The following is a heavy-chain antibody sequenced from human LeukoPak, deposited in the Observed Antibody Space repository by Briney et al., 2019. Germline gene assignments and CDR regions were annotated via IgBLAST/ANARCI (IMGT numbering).Heavy chain of an antibody. CDR1: GGSFSGYY. CDR3: ARAKVLRFLEWFGFGAFDI. J-gene: IGHJ3*02. V-gene: IGHV4-34*01. D-gene: IGHD3-3*01. Sequence: SETLSLTCAVYGGSFSGYYWSWIRQPPGKGLEWIGEINHSGSTNYNPSLESRVTISVDTSKNQFSLKLSSVTAADTAVYYCARAKVLRFLEWFGFGAFDIWGQGTMVTVSS. CDR2: INHSGST.